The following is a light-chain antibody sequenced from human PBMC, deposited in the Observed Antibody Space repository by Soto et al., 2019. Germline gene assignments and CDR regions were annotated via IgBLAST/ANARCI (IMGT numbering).Light chain of an antibody. CDR3: CSYAGSSTWV. Sequence: QSALTQPASVSGSPGQSITISCTGTRSDVGSYNLVSWYQQHPGKAPKLMIYEGSKRPSGVSNRLSGSKSGNTASLTISGLQAEDEAYYYCCSYAGSSTWVFGGGTKLTVL. V-gene: IGLV2-23*01. J-gene: IGLJ3*02. CDR1: RSDVGSYNL. CDR2: EGS.